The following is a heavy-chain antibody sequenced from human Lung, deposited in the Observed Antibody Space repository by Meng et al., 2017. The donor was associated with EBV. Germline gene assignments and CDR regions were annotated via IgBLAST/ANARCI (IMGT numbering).Heavy chain of an antibody. CDR3: AKIAPVKRLDYGGNSGQGGDY. CDR1: GLTVTSFA. D-gene: IGHD4-23*01. J-gene: IGHJ4*02. CDR2: IGYDGGNK. V-gene: IGHV3-33*06. Sequence: QVQLVESGGGVVQPGRSLRFSGAVVGLTVTSFAMHWVRQAPGKGLQWVSVIGYDGGNKYYADSVKGRFTISRDNSKNTLYLQMNSLRAEDTAVYYCAKIAPVKRLDYGGNSGQGGDYWGQGTLVTVSS.